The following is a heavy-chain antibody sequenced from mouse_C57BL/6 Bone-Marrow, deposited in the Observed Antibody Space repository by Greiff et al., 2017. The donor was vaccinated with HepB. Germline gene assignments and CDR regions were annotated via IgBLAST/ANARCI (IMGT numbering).Heavy chain of an antibody. CDR1: GFTFSSYA. D-gene: IGHD1-1*01. CDR3: AKSPNLLPDY. Sequence: EVKLVESGGGLVKPGGSLKLSCAASGFTFSSYAMSWVRQTPEKRLEWVATFSDGGSYTYYPDNVKGRFTISRDNAKNNLYLQMSHLKSEDTAMYYCAKSPNLLPDYWGQGTTLTVSS. V-gene: IGHV5-4*03. CDR2: FSDGGSYT. J-gene: IGHJ2*01.